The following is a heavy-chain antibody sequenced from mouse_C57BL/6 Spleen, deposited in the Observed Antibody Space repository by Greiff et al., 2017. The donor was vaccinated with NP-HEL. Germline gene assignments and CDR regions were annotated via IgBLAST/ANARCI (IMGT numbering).Heavy chain of an antibody. CDR2: IYPGDGDT. J-gene: IGHJ1*03. CDR1: GYAFSSYW. Sequence: QVQLQQSGAELVKPGASVKISCKASGYAFSSYWMNWVKQRPGKGLEWIGQIYPGDGDTNYNGKFKGKATLTADKSSSTAYMQLSSLTSEDSAVYFCARYPYSNYDWYFDVWGTGTTVTVSS. D-gene: IGHD2-5*01. CDR3: ARYPYSNYDWYFDV. V-gene: IGHV1-80*01.